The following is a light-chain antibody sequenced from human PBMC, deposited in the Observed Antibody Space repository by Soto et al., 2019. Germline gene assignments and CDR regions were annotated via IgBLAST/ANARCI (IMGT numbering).Light chain of an antibody. J-gene: IGKJ1*01. CDR2: GTS. CDR3: QQYGSSPGWT. Sequence: EVVMTQSPASLSVSPGERATLSCRASQSVTTNLAWYQQKPGQAPRLLIYGTSNRAAGVPARYSGSRSGTDFTLTISRLEPEDFAVYYCQQYGSSPGWTFGQGTKVDIK. CDR1: QSVTTN. V-gene: IGKV3-20*01.